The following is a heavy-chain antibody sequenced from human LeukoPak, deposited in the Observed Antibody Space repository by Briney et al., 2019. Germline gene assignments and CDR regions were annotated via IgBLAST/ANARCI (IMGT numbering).Heavy chain of an antibody. J-gene: IGHJ4*02. CDR1: GGTFSSYA. CDR3: AREAETWIQLYYLDY. CDR2: IIPILGIA. D-gene: IGHD5-18*01. Sequence: GASVKVSCKASGGTFSSYAISWVRQAPGQGLEWMGRIIPILGIANYAQKFQGRVTITADKSTSTAYMELSSLRSEDTAVYYCAREAETWIQLYYLDYWGQGTLVTVSS. V-gene: IGHV1-69*04.